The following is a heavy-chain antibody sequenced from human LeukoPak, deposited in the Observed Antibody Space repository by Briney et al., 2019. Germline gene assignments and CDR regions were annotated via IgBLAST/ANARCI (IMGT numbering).Heavy chain of an antibody. Sequence: SETLSLTCTVSGGSISSSSYYWGWIRQPPGKGLEWVGYIYYSGSTYYNPSLKSRVTISVDTSKNQFSLKLSSVTAADTAVYYCARAGSDIVVVPNWFDPWGQGTLVTVSS. J-gene: IGHJ5*02. D-gene: IGHD2-2*01. CDR1: GGSISSSSYY. CDR3: ARAGSDIVVVPNWFDP. V-gene: IGHV4-30-4*08. CDR2: IYYSGST.